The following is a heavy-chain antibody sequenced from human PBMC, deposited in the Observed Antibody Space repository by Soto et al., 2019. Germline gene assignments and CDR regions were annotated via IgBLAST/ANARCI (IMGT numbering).Heavy chain of an antibody. J-gene: IGHJ6*02. CDR3: ARHLPYNLRGYYYYGMDV. CDR1: GYSFTNYW. D-gene: IGHD3-10*01. Sequence: PXDSLNLYWKSSGYSFTNYWVIWVLQMPGKGLEWMGRIDPSDSYTNYSPSFQGHVTISADKSISTAYLQWSSLKASDTAMYYCARHLPYNLRGYYYYGMDVWGQGTTVTVSS. CDR2: IDPSDSYT. V-gene: IGHV5-10-1*01.